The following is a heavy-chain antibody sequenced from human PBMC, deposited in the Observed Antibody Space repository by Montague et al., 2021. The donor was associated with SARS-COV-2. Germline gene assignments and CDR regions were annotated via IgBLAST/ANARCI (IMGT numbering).Heavy chain of an antibody. J-gene: IGHJ4*02. CDR2: VSASGGT. Sequence: SETLSLTCTVSGDSISYFYWSWIRQHAGKGLEWIGRVSASGGTTYNPSPNSRVTMSVDTSKKQFSLRLSPVTAADTAVYYCARDVVAAPGTFDYWGQGTLVTVSS. CDR3: ARDVVAAPGTFDY. D-gene: IGHD6-13*01. CDR1: GDSISYFY. V-gene: IGHV4-4*07.